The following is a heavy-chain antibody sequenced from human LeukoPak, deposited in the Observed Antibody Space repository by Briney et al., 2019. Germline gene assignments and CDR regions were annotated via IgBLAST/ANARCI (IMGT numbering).Heavy chain of an antibody. CDR2: IWYDGSNK. J-gene: IGHJ6*03. CDR1: GFTFSSYG. V-gene: IGHV3-33*01. D-gene: IGHD6-13*01. Sequence: GGSLRLSCAESGFTFSSYGMQWVRQAPGKGLEWVAVIWYDGSNKYYADSVKGRFTISRDNSKNTLYLQMNSLRAEDTAVYYCARDSSSWFRPLRYYYYMDVWGKGTTVAVSS. CDR3: ARDSSSWFRPLRYYYYMDV.